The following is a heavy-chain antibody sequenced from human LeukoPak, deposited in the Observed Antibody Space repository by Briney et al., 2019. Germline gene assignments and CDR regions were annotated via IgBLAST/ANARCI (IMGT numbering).Heavy chain of an antibody. CDR1: GGSISSHY. CDR3: GRAIPATTYYDFLSGHITTNSSDP. CDR2: IYYSGST. Sequence: SETLSLTCTVSGGSISSHYWSWIRQPPGKGLEWIGYIYYSGSTNYNPSLKSRVTISVDTSKNQFSLKLTSVTAAYTAVYYCGRAIPATTYYDFLSGHITTNSSDPWGEGSPVTLSS. J-gene: IGHJ5*01. V-gene: IGHV4-59*11. D-gene: IGHD3-3*01.